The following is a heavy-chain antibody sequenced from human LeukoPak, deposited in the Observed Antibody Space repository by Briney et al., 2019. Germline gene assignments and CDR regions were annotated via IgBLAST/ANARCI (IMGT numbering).Heavy chain of an antibody. CDR3: ARHKGVAGPRLNYFYYGLDV. CDR2: IYPGDSDT. Sequence: GESLKISCKGSGYRFTNYWIGWVRQMPGKGLEWMGIIYPGDSDTRYSPSFQGQVTISADKSINTAYLQWSGLKASDTAMYYCARHKGVAGPRLNYFYYGLDVWGQGTTVTVSS. V-gene: IGHV5-51*01. D-gene: IGHD6-19*01. J-gene: IGHJ6*02. CDR1: GYRFTNYW.